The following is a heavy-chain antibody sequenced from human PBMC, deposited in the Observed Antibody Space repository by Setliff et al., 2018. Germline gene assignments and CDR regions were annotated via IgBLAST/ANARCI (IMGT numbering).Heavy chain of an antibody. CDR1: GFTFSDYY. CDR2: ITDDGGTT. V-gene: IGHV3-23*01. J-gene: IGHJ6*03. CDR3: AKSGGDHCCPLYHHYYMDV. D-gene: IGHD2-21*02. Sequence: GGSLRLSCAASGFTFSDYYMNWVRQAPGKGLEWVSAITDDGGTTHYAGSVKGRFTIARDNSNSTLYLQMNRLSPEDTAVYYCAKSGGDHCCPLYHHYYMDVWSTGTTVTVSS.